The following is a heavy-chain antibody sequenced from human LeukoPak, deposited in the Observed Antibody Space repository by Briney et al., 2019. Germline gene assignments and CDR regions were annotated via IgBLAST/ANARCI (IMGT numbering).Heavy chain of an antibody. CDR1: GYTVETGYY. V-gene: IGHV4-38-2*02. J-gene: IGHJ5*02. Sequence: SETLSLTCTVSGYTVETGYYWAWLRQPPGKGLEWIGSIYRSATTYYNPSLKSRVLISMDMSKNEVSLSLTSVTAADTGVYYCAREWATYHNWYDPWGQGTLVIVSS. D-gene: IGHD1-26*01. CDR3: AREWATYHNWYDP. CDR2: IYRSATT.